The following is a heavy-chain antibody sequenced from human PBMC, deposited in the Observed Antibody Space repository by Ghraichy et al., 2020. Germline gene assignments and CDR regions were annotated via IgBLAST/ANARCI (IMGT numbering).Heavy chain of an antibody. Sequence: GGSLRLSCAASGFTFSSYSMNWVRQAPGKGLEWVSSISSSSSYIYYADSVKGRFTISRDNAKNSLYLQMNSLRAEDTAVYYCAFYKKKRYSSSRPYYGSMDVWGQGTTVTVSS. J-gene: IGHJ6*02. CDR1: GFTFSSYS. V-gene: IGHV3-21*01. CDR3: AFYKKKRYSSSRPYYGSMDV. CDR2: ISSSSSYI. D-gene: IGHD6-13*01.